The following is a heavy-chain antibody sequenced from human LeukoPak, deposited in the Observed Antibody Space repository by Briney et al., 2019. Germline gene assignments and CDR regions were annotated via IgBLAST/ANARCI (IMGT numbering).Heavy chain of an antibody. CDR1: GYSFTTYG. D-gene: IGHD4-11*01. Sequence: GASVNVSCRTSGYSFTTYGMNWLRQAPGQGLEWMGWISLYNGHTNCVHKFQGRVTMSTDTSTSTIDMELRSLRSDDTAVYYCARSTVDGPFDFWGQGTLVTVSS. V-gene: IGHV1-18*01. CDR2: ISLYNGHT. J-gene: IGHJ4*02. CDR3: ARSTVDGPFDF.